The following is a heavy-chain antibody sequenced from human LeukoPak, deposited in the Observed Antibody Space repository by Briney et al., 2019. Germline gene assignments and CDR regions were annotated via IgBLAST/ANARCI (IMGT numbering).Heavy chain of an antibody. CDR1: RFTFSTYT. J-gene: IGHJ4*02. Sequence: PGGSLRLSCAASRFTFSTYTMNWVRQAPGKGLEWVLSISSSSSYIYYADSVKGRFTISRDNAKNSLYLQMNTLRAEDTAVYYCARDRTTVTTFDYWGQGTLVTVSS. CDR3: ARDRTTVTTFDY. D-gene: IGHD4-17*01. CDR2: ISSSSSYI. V-gene: IGHV3-21*01.